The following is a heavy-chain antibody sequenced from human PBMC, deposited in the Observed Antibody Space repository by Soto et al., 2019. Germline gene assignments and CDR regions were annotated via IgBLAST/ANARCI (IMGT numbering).Heavy chain of an antibody. CDR2: IYSGGST. D-gene: IGHD3-3*01. V-gene: IGHV3-53*01. CDR3: ATSGYYDAFDI. Sequence: GGSLRLSCAASGFTVSSNYMSWVRQAPGKGLEWVSVIYSGGSTYYADSVKGRFTISRDNSKNTLYLQMNSLRAEDTAAYYCATSGYYDAFDIWGQGTMVTVSS. J-gene: IGHJ3*02. CDR1: GFTVSSNY.